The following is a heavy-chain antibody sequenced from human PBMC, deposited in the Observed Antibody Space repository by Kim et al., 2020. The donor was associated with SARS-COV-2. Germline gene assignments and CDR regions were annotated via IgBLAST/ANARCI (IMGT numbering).Heavy chain of an antibody. V-gene: IGHV1-69*01. Sequence: FQGRVTITADESTSTAYMELSSLRSEDTAVYYCARKGDYYDSSGYYTFDIWGQGTMVTVSS. CDR3: ARKGDYYDSSGYYTFDI. J-gene: IGHJ3*02. D-gene: IGHD3-22*01.